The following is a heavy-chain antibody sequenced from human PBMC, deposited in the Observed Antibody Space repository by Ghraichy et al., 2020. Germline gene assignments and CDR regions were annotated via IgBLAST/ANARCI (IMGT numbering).Heavy chain of an antibody. Sequence: GGSLRLSCAASGFTFSSYEMNWVRQAPGKGLEWVSYISSSGATIYYADSVKGRFTISRDNAKNSLYLQMNSLRAEDTAVYYCARDLSTVTTYYGMDVWCQGTTVTVSS. CDR3: ARDLSTVTTYYGMDV. D-gene: IGHD4-17*01. CDR1: GFTFSSYE. CDR2: ISSSGATI. J-gene: IGHJ6*02. V-gene: IGHV3-48*03.